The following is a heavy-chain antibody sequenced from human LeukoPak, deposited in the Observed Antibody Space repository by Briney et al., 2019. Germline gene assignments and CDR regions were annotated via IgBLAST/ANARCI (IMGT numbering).Heavy chain of an antibody. V-gene: IGHV4-39*07. CDR3: ARDIAAAGTNWFDP. Sequence: SETLSLTCTVSGGSISSSSYYWGWIRQPPGKGLGWIGSIYYSGSTYYNPSLKSRVTISVDTSKNQFSLKLSSVTAADTAVYYCARDIAAAGTNWFDPWGQGTLVTVSS. CDR2: IYYSGST. CDR1: GGSISSSSYY. J-gene: IGHJ5*02. D-gene: IGHD6-13*01.